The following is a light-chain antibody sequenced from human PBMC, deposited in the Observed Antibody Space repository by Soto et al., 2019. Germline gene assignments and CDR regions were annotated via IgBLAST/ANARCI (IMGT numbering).Light chain of an antibody. V-gene: IGLV1-44*01. J-gene: IGLJ1*01. Sequence: QSVLTQPPSASGTPGQRVIISCSGTRSNIGSTTVSWYQQLPRAAPKLLIYRNDQRPSGVSDRFSGSKSGSSASLAISRLQPEDEADFYCASWDDSLNKYVFGTGTKVTVL. CDR1: RSNIGSTT. CDR2: RND. CDR3: ASWDDSLNKYV.